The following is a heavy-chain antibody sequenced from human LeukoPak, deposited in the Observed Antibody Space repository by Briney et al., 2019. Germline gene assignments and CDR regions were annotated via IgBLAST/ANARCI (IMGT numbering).Heavy chain of an antibody. CDR2: IFHSGNT. Sequence: SETLSLTCAVSGYLISSGYYWGWIRQPPGKGLEWIGSIFHSGNTYYNPSLKSRVIISVDTSKDQFSLRLSSVTAADTAVYYCARVSEQQLVRWFDPWGQRTLVTVSS. D-gene: IGHD6-13*01. V-gene: IGHV4-38-2*01. CDR3: ARVSEQQLVRWFDP. J-gene: IGHJ5*02. CDR1: GYLISSGYY.